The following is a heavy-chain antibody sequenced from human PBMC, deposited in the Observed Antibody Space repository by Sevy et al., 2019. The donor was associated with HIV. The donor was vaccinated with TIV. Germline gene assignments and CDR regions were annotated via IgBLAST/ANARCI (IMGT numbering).Heavy chain of an antibody. CDR3: ARDNIVLMVYAPTGRNAFDI. V-gene: IGHV3-21*01. CDR1: GFTLSSYT. CDR2: FDRTDIT. Sequence: GGSLRLSCEASGFTLSSYTMNWVRQSPEKGLEWVATFDRTDITHYADSVKGRFTISRDNAKNSLYLQMNSLRAEDTAVYYCARDNIVLMVYAPTGRNAFDIWGQGTMVTVSS. J-gene: IGHJ3*02. D-gene: IGHD2-8*01.